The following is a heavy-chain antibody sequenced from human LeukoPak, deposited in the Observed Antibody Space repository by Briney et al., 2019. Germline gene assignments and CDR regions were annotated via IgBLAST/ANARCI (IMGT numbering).Heavy chain of an antibody. D-gene: IGHD5-24*01. V-gene: IGHV4-34*01. J-gene: IGHJ5*02. CDR3: AGGRRGWLQPWKPGSWFDP. CDR1: GGSFSGYY. CDR2: INHSGST. Sequence: PSETLSLTCAVYGGSFSGYYWSWIRQPPGKGLEWIGEINHSGSTNYNPSLKSRVTISVDTSKNQFSLKLSSVTAADTAVYYCAGGRRGWLQPWKPGSWFDPWGQGTLVTVSS.